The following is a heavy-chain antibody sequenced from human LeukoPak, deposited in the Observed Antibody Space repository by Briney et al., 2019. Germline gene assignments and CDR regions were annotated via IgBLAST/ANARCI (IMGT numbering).Heavy chain of an antibody. V-gene: IGHV3-74*01. D-gene: IGHD7-27*01. CDR2: INGDGSAT. CDR1: GFTFSGHW. CDR3: ARDLNWGQVDY. J-gene: IGHJ4*02. Sequence: PEGSLRLSCAASGFTFSGHWMYWLRQAPGKGLAWVSRINGDGSATNYAGSMKGRFTISRDNARNIVYLQMNSLREDDTAVYYCARDLNWGQVDYWGQGTLVTVSS.